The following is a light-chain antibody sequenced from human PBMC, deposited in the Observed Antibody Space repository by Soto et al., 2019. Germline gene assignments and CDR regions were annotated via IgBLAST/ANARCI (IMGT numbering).Light chain of an antibody. CDR2: EVS. V-gene: IGLV2-14*01. J-gene: IGLJ1*01. CDR3: SSYTSSSTPYV. Sequence: FVLPQPAPVLGPPGRPTTISCIGTSSDVGGYNYVSWYQQHPGKAPKLMIYEVSNRPSGVSNRFSGSKSGNTASLTISGLQAEDEADYYCSSYTSSSTPYVFGTGTKVTVL. CDR1: SSDVGGYNY.